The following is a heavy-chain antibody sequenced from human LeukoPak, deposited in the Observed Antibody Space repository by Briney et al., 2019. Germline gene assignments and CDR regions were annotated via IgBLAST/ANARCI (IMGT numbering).Heavy chain of an antibody. CDR1: GFTFDDYA. Sequence: GGSLRLSCAASGFTFDDYAMHWVRQAPGKGLEWVSGISWNSGSIGYADSVKGRFTISRDNAKNSLYLQMNSLRAEDTALYYCAKSTDSSSWYRSGFDPWGQGTLVTVSS. D-gene: IGHD6-13*01. J-gene: IGHJ5*02. CDR3: AKSTDSSSWYRSGFDP. CDR2: ISWNSGSI. V-gene: IGHV3-9*01.